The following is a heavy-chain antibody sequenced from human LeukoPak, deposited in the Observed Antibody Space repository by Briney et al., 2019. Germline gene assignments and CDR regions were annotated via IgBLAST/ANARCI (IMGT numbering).Heavy chain of an antibody. V-gene: IGHV3-11*03. CDR1: GFTFSDYY. CDR3: ARRGGNYYDSSGYYFDY. J-gene: IGHJ4*02. Sequence: GGSLRLSCAAFGFTFSDYYMSWIRQAPGKGLEWVSHISTGSTYTNYADSVKGRFTISRDNSKNTLYLQMNSLRAEDTAVYYCARRGGNYYDSSGYYFDYWGQGTLVTVSS. D-gene: IGHD3-22*01. CDR2: ISTGSTYT.